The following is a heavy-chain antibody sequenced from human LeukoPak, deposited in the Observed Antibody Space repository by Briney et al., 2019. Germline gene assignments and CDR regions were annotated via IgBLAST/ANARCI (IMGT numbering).Heavy chain of an antibody. CDR3: ARGPVGVKRRFDY. CDR1: GGSISSGGYS. Sequence: PSETLSLTCAVSGGSISSGGYSWSWIRQPPGKGLEWIGYIYYSGSTYYNPSLKSRVTISVDTSKNQSSLKLSSVTAADTAVYYCARGPVGVKRRFDYWGQGTLVTVSS. J-gene: IGHJ4*02. D-gene: IGHD4-23*01. V-gene: IGHV4-30-2*05. CDR2: IYYSGST.